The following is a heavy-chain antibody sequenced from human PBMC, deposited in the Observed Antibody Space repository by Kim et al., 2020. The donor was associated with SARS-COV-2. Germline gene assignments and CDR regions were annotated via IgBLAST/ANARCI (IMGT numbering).Heavy chain of an antibody. CDR2: IWSDGSNK. D-gene: IGHD1-7*01. V-gene: IGHV3-33*08. Sequence: GGSLRLSCAASGFTFSSYGMHWVRQAPGKGLEWVAVIWSDGSNKYYADSVKGRFTISRDNSKSTLYLQMNSLRAEDTAVYYCARDRSITGTTLGSFDYWGQGALVTVSS. CDR3: ARDRSITGTTLGSFDY. CDR1: GFTFSSYG. J-gene: IGHJ4*02.